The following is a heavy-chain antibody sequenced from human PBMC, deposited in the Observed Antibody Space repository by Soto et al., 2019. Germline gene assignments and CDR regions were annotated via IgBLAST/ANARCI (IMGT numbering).Heavy chain of an antibody. V-gene: IGHV5-10-1*01. Sequence: GQTVKISNERSVYVLSIYHISWVRQMPGKGMEWVGKIDPSDSRTMYRPSSRARITISVDKSINTAYLEWGRLKASYSAMYYCARHDCNGVFAFLGQRTPVPVSS. D-gene: IGHD2-21*02. J-gene: IGHJ4*02. CDR2: IDPSDSRT. CDR1: VYVLSIYH. CDR3: ARHDCNGVFAF.